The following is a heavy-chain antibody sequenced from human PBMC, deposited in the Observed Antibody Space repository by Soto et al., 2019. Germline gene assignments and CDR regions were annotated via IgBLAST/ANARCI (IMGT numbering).Heavy chain of an antibody. Sequence: GGSLRLPCAASGFTFSSYAMSWVRQAPGKGLEWVSAISGSGGSTYYADSVKGRFTISRDNSKNTLYLQMNSLRAEDTAVYYCAKTFLPRANYYDSSGYGMFFDYWGQGTLVTVSS. CDR1: GFTFSSYA. D-gene: IGHD3-22*01. CDR3: AKTFLPRANYYDSSGYGMFFDY. CDR2: ISGSGGST. V-gene: IGHV3-23*01. J-gene: IGHJ4*02.